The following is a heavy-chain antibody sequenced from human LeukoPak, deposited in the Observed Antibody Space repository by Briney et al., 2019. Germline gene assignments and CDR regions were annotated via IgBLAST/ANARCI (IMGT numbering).Heavy chain of an antibody. Sequence: PVKVSCKASGGTFSGYAISWVRQAPGQGLEWMGGIIPIFGTANYAQKFQGRVTITADKSTSTAYMELSSLRSEDTAVYYCARGYRGYCSGGSCYLFDYWGQGTLVTVSS. V-gene: IGHV1-69*06. D-gene: IGHD2-15*01. J-gene: IGHJ4*02. CDR2: IIPIFGTA. CDR3: ARGYRGYCSGGSCYLFDY. CDR1: GGTFSGYA.